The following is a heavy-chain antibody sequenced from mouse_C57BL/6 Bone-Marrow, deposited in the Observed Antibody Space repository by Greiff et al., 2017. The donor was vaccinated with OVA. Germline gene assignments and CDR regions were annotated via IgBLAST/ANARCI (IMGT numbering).Heavy chain of an antibody. Sequence: EVRLQQSGAELVRPGASVKLSCTASGFNIKDDYMHWVKQRPEQGLEWIGWIDPENGDTEYASKFQGKATITADTSSNTAYLQLSSLTSEDTAVYYCTLIYYGNYGWFDYWGQGTTLTVSS. CDR1: GFNIKDDY. CDR2: IDPENGDT. CDR3: TLIYYGNYGWFDY. J-gene: IGHJ2*01. V-gene: IGHV14-4*01. D-gene: IGHD2-1*01.